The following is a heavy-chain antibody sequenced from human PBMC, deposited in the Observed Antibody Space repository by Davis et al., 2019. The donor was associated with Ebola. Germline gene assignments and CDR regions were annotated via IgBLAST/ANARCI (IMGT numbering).Heavy chain of an antibody. J-gene: IGHJ6*04. Sequence: PGGSLRLSCAASGFTFSSYGMHWVRQAPGKGLEWVAVISYDGSNKYYADSVKGRFTISRDNSKNTLYLQMNSLRAEDTAVYYCAGGAYGMDVWGKGTTVTVSS. D-gene: IGHD3-10*01. V-gene: IGHV3-30*03. CDR1: GFTFSSYG. CDR2: ISYDGSNK. CDR3: AGGAYGMDV.